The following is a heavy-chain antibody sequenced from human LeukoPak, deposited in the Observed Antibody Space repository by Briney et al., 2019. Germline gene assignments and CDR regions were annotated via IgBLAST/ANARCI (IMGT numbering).Heavy chain of an antibody. Sequence: PGGSLRLSCAASRFTFDIYSMNWVRQAPGKGLEWVSSISSTSTYKYYADSVKGRFTISRDSATNSLYLQMNSLRAEDSAVYYCARGLVDYFGGQGTLVTVSS. V-gene: IGHV3-21*01. D-gene: IGHD2/OR15-2a*01. J-gene: IGHJ4*02. CDR2: ISSTSTYK. CDR1: RFTFDIYS. CDR3: ARGLVDYF.